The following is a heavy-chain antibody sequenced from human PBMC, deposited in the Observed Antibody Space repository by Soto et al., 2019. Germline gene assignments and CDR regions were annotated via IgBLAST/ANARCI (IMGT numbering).Heavy chain of an antibody. V-gene: IGHV2-5*02. Sequence: QITLKESGPTLVKPTQTLTLTCTFSGFSLSTSAVGVGWIRQPPGKDLEWLALIYGDDNKRYSPSLKSRLTXTXXTSKNQVVFTMTNMDPVDTATYYCTHRRDYGRMDVWGQGTTVTVSS. D-gene: IGHD3-16*01. CDR1: GFSLSTSAVG. CDR2: IYGDDNK. CDR3: THRRDYGRMDV. J-gene: IGHJ6*02.